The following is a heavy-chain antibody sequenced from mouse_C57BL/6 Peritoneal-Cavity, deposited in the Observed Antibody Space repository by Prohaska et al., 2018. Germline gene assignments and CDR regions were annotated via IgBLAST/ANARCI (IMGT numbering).Heavy chain of an antibody. CDR2: ISSGGDYI. Sequence: MSWVRQTPEKRLEWVAYISSGGDYIYYADTVKGRFTISRDNARNTLYLQMSSLKSEDTAMYYCTRNGYYVYYAMDYWGQGTSVTVSS. CDR3: TRNGYYVYYAMDY. J-gene: IGHJ4*01. V-gene: IGHV5-9-1*02. D-gene: IGHD2-3*01.